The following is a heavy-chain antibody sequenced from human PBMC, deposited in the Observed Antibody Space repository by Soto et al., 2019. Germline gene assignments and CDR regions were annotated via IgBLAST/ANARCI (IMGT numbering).Heavy chain of an antibody. J-gene: IGHJ6*02. Sequence: PSETLSLTCAVSGYSISSSNWWGWIRQPPGKGLEWIGYIYYSRSTYYNTSLKSRITMTVDTSKDKFTLKMRYVTAVDTAVYYCARMQLRDYYYYGMDGWGQGTTVT. CDR2: IYYSRST. V-gene: IGHV4-28*01. D-gene: IGHD1-1*01. CDR3: ARMQLRDYYYYGMDG. CDR1: GYSISSSNW.